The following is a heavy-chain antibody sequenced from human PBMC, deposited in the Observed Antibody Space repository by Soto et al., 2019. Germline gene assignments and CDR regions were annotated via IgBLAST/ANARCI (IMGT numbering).Heavy chain of an antibody. Sequence: GSLRLSCAASGFTVSSNYMSWVRQAPGKGPEWVSVIYSGGSTYYADSVKGRFTISRDNSKNTLYLQMNSLRAEDTAVYYCARDGAGYCSGGSCYYFGAFDIWGQGTMVTVSS. D-gene: IGHD2-15*01. CDR3: ARDGAGYCSGGSCYYFGAFDI. CDR1: GFTVSSNY. V-gene: IGHV3-66*01. CDR2: IYSGGST. J-gene: IGHJ3*02.